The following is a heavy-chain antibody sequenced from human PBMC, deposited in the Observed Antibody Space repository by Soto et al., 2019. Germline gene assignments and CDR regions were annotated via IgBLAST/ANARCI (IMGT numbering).Heavy chain of an antibody. CDR2: INPNSGGT. CDR3: ARGHLRFLEWLLYYFQH. J-gene: IGHJ1*01. Sequence: ASVKVSCKASGYTFTGYYMHWVRQAPGQGLEWMGWINPNSGGTNYAQKFQGRVTMTRDTSISTAYMELSRLRSDDTAVYYCARGHLRFLEWLLYYFQHWGQGTLVTVSS. CDR1: GYTFTGYY. D-gene: IGHD3-3*01. V-gene: IGHV1-2*02.